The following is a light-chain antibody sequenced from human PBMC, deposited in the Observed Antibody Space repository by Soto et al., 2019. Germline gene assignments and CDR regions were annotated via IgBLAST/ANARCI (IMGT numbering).Light chain of an antibody. Sequence: EIVFTQSPGTLSLSPGERATLSCRASQSVSSSYLAWYQQKPGQAPRRLSYGASSRATGIPDRFSGSGSGTDFTLTINRLEPEDFAVYYCQQYGSSITFGQGTRLEIK. J-gene: IGKJ5*01. CDR3: QQYGSSIT. CDR2: GAS. CDR1: QSVSSSY. V-gene: IGKV3-20*01.